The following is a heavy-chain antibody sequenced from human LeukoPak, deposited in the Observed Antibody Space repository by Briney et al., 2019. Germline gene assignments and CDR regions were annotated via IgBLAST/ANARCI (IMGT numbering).Heavy chain of an antibody. CDR3: ARELPTVTSSRGLNWYDP. CDR1: GGTFSSYT. Sequence: SVKVSCKASGGTFSSYTISWVRQAPGQGLEWMGRIIPILGIANYAQKFQGRVTITADKSTSTAYMELSSLRSEDTAVYYCARELPTVTSSRGLNWYDPWGQGTLVTVSS. CDR2: IIPILGIA. J-gene: IGHJ5*02. V-gene: IGHV1-69*04. D-gene: IGHD4-17*01.